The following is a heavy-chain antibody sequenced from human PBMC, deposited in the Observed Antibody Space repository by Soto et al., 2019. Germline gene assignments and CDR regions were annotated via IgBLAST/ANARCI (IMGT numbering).Heavy chain of an antibody. CDR2: ITVSGGSA. J-gene: IGHJ6*02. CDR1: GITFSNSV. V-gene: IGHV3-23*01. CDR3: SVGLRPYYCWLDV. Sequence: PGGSLRLSCAASGITFSNSVMGWVRQVPGKGLEWVSAITVSGGSASYADSVKGRFTISRDNSKSTVYLEPSSQGAADTAVYYGSVGLRPYYCWLDVWGQGTTVPVSS.